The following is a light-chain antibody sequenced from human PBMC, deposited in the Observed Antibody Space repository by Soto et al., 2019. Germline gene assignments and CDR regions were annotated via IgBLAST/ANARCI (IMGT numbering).Light chain of an antibody. J-gene: IGKJ1*01. CDR1: QSVRSSY. V-gene: IGKV3-20*01. Sequence: ETVLTQSPGTLSLSPGERATLSCRASQSVRSSYLAWYQQKPGQAPRLLIYGASSRATGIPDRFSGSASGTDFTLAISTLEPEDFAVYYCQQYGSSPRTFGQGTKVEIK. CDR3: QQYGSSPRT. CDR2: GAS.